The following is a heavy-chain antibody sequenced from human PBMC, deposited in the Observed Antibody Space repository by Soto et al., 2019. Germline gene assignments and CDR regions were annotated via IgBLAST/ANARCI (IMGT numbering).Heavy chain of an antibody. V-gene: IGHV1-46*01. CDR1: GYTFSNYY. CDR3: XXXXXXXXLRIPFGLDV. J-gene: IGHJ6*02. D-gene: IGHD3-3*01. CDR2: INPNGGST. Sequence: QVQLVQSGAEVKKPGASVKVSCKASGYTFSNYYIHWVRQAPGQGLEWMGIINPNGGSTTYEQKFQGRVTMTRDTSTSTVYXXXXXXXXXXXXXXXXXXXXXXXXLRIPFGLDVWGQGTTVTVSS.